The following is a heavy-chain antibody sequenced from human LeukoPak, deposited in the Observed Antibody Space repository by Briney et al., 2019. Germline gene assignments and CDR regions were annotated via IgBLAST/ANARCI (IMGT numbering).Heavy chain of an antibody. J-gene: IGHJ4*02. Sequence: SETLSLTCTVSGGSISSYYWSWVRQPPGKGLEGVGYIYYSGSTNYNPSLKSRVTISVDTSKNQFSLKLSSVTAADTAVYYCASRIIVGAGYYFDYWGQGTLVTVSS. CDR1: GGSISSYY. CDR3: ASRIIVGAGYYFDY. D-gene: IGHD1-26*01. V-gene: IGHV4-59*08. CDR2: IYYSGST.